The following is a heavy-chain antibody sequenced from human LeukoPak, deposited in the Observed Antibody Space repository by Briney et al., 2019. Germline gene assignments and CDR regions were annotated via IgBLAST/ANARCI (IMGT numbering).Heavy chain of an antibody. J-gene: IGHJ4*02. CDR1: GGSISSGDYY. CDR3: AGLVVVAATPYGDYFDY. CDR2: IYYSGST. D-gene: IGHD2-15*01. V-gene: IGHV4-30-4*01. Sequence: SQTLSLTCTVSGGSISSGDYYWSWIRQPPGKGLEWIGYIYYSGSTYYNPSLKSRVTISVDTSKNQFSLKLSSVTAADTAVYYCAGLVVVAATPYGDYFDYWGQGTLVTVSS.